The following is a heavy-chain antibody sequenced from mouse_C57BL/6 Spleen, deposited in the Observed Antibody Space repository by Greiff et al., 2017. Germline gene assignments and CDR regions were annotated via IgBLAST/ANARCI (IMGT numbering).Heavy chain of an antibody. D-gene: IGHD1-1*01. CDR2: IYPGDGDT. J-gene: IGHJ2*01. CDR1: GYAFSSSW. V-gene: IGHV1-82*01. CDR3: AIVTTVVATSDY. Sequence: ESGPELVKPGASVKISCKASGYAFSSSWMNWVKQRPGKGLEWIGRIYPGDGDTNYNGKFKGKATLTADKSSSTAYMQLSSLTSEDSAVYFCAIVTTVVATSDYWGQGTTRTVSS.